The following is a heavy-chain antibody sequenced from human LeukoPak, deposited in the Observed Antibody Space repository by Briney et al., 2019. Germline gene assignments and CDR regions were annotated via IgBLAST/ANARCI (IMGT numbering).Heavy chain of an antibody. CDR1: GGTFSSYA. CDR3: ASHDYSNFGSYDY. Sequence: ASVKVSCKASGGTFSSYAISWVRQAPGQGLEWMGGIIPIFGTANYAQKFQGRVTITADESTSTAYMEVSSLRSEDTAVYYCASHDYSNFGSYDYWGQGTLVTVSS. V-gene: IGHV1-69*01. J-gene: IGHJ4*02. CDR2: IIPIFGTA. D-gene: IGHD4-11*01.